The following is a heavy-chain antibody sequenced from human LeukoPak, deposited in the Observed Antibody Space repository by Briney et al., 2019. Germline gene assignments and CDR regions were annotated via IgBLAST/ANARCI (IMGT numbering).Heavy chain of an antibody. D-gene: IGHD3-10*01. Sequence: GGSLRLSCAASGFTFSSYSMNWVRQAPGKGLEWVSYISSSSSTIYYADSVKGRFTISRDNAKHSLYLQMNSLRAEDTAVSYCTSSRFGELSFDYWGQGTLVTVSS. CDR1: GFTFSSYS. CDR3: TSSRFGELSFDY. V-gene: IGHV3-48*01. J-gene: IGHJ4*02. CDR2: ISSSSSTI.